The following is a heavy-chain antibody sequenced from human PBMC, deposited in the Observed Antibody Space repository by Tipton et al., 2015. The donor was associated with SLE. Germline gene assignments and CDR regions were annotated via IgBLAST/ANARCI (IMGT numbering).Heavy chain of an antibody. CDR2: ISSSSSYI. CDR3: ARDRGGESPGYDY. V-gene: IGHV3-21*03. D-gene: IGHD5-12*01. CDR1: GFTFSSYW. J-gene: IGHJ4*02. Sequence: SLRLSCAASGFTFSSYWVSWVRQAPGKGLEWVSSISSSSSYIYYADSVKGRFTISRDNAKNSLYLQMNSLRAEDTAVYYCARDRGGESPGYDYWGQGTLVTVSS.